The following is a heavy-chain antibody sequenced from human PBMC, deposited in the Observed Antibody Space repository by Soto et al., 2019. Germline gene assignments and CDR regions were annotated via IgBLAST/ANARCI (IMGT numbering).Heavy chain of an antibody. CDR2: ISYDGSNK. CDR3: AKRLIAAAGTSWFDP. Sequence: QVQLVESGGGVVQPGRSLRLSCAASGFTFSSYGMHWVRQAPGKGLERVAVISYDGSNKYYADSVKGRFTISRDNSKDTLYLQMNSVRAEDTAVYYCAKRLIAAAGTSWFDPWGQGTLVTVSS. D-gene: IGHD6-13*01. V-gene: IGHV3-30*18. CDR1: GFTFSSYG. J-gene: IGHJ5*02.